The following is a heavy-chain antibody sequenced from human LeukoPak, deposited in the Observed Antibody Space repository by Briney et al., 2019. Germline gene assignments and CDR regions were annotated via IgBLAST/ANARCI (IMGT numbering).Heavy chain of an antibody. D-gene: IGHD3-22*01. J-gene: IGHJ4*02. CDR1: GFTFSSYA. Sequence: GGSLRLSCAASGFTFSSYAMSWVRQAPGKGLEWVSAISGSGGSTYYADSVKGRFTISRDNAKKSLYLQMNSLRAEDTAIYYCVGNYYDSSGLDYWGQGTLVTVS. CDR2: ISGSGGST. CDR3: VGNYYDSSGLDY. V-gene: IGHV3-23*01.